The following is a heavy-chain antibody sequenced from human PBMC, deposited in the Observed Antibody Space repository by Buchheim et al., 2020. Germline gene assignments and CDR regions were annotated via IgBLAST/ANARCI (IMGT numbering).Heavy chain of an antibody. CDR1: GFSFSTNA. J-gene: IGHJ4*02. Sequence: DVQLLQSGGGLVQPGGSLRLSCAASGFSFSTNAMSWVRQAPGRGLERVLGIGGDGRSHYADSVQGRFTISRDSSKDTLYLHMNGLRVEDTATYYCAKDLHFWSGMDYWGQGAL. D-gene: IGHD3-3*02. CDR2: IGGDGRS. CDR3: AKDLHFWSGMDY. V-gene: IGHV3-23*01.